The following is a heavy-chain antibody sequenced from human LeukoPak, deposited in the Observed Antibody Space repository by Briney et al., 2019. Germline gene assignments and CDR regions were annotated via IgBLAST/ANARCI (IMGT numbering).Heavy chain of an antibody. CDR2: IIPIFGTA. J-gene: IGHJ3*02. V-gene: IGHV1-69*13. Sequence: ASVKVSCKASGGTFSSYAISWVRQAPGQGLEWMGGIIPIFGTANYAQKFQGRVTITADESTSTAYMELSSLRSEDTAVYYCARGSQGIVVVVAATRDAFDIWGQGTMVTVSS. D-gene: IGHD2-15*01. CDR3: ARGSQGIVVVVAATRDAFDI. CDR1: GGTFSSYA.